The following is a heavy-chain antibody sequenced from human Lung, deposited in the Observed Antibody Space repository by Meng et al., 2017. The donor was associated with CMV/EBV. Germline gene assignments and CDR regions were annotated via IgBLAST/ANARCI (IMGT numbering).Heavy chain of an antibody. CDR1: GGAIGSGGYY. CDR2: IYYTGST. V-gene: IGHV4-31*03. CDR3: AREAGRDGYATPKFDY. Sequence: QWQMQDSGQGLVKPSQTLSLTCSFSGGAIGSGGYYWSWIRQHPGKGLGWIGYIYYTGSTFYNPSLKSRVTISVDTSKNQFSLKLIPATAADTAVYYCAREAGRDGYATPKFDYWGQGTLVTVSS. J-gene: IGHJ4*02. D-gene: IGHD5-24*01.